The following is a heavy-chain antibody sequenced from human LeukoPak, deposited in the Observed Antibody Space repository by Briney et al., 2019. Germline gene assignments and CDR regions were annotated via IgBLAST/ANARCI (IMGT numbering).Heavy chain of an antibody. CDR1: GFTFSSDG. CDR3: AKEMDDYGLDY. D-gene: IGHD4-17*01. Sequence: GGSLRLSCAASGFTFSSDGMRWGRQAPGKGLWWVAVISYDGSNKYYADSVKGRFTFSRDNSKNTLYLQMNSLRAEDTAVYYCAKEMDDYGLDYWGQGTLVTVSS. V-gene: IGHV3-30*18. CDR2: ISYDGSNK. J-gene: IGHJ4*02.